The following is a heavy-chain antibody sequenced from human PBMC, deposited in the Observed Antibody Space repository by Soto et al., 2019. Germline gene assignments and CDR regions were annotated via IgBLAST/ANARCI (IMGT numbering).Heavy chain of an antibody. CDR1: GGTFTSFA. Sequence: QVHLVQSGAEVKRPGSSVKVSCKASGGTFTSFAFSWVRQAPRQGLEWIGVIIPIFDTSTYAQSFQGRLTVTANKSANTVYMELNSLRSDDTAIYFCARAPLSGDSGWYTYFDSWGQGTLVTVSS. CDR2: IIPIFDTS. J-gene: IGHJ4*02. CDR3: ARAPLSGDSGWYTYFDS. D-gene: IGHD6-19*01. V-gene: IGHV1-69*06.